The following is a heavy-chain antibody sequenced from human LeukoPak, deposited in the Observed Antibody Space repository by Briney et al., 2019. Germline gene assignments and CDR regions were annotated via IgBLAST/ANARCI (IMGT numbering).Heavy chain of an antibody. CDR1: GFTVSNNY. CDR2: LYSGGST. V-gene: IGHV3-53*01. J-gene: IGHJ2*01. D-gene: IGHD3-3*02. CDR3: ARVGDHFHWYFDL. Sequence: GGSLRLSCAASGFTVSNNYMNWVRQAPGKGLEWVSILYSGGSTYYADSVKGRFTISSDNSNNTLSLQMNSLRAEDTAVYYCARVGDHFHWYFDLWGRGTLVTVSS.